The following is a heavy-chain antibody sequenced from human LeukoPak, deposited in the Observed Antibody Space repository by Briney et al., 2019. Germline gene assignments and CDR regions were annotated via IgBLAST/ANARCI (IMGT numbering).Heavy chain of an antibody. CDR3: ARDPQWWGMSYGMDV. J-gene: IGHJ6*02. CDR1: GFTFSSYA. CDR2: ISYDGSNK. Sequence: GGSLRLSCAASGFTFSSYAMHWVRQAPGKGLEWVAVISYDGSNKYYADSVKGRFTISRDNSKNTLYLQMNSLRAEDTAVYYCARDPQWWGMSYGMDVWGQGTTVTVSS. V-gene: IGHV3-30*04. D-gene: IGHD2-8*02.